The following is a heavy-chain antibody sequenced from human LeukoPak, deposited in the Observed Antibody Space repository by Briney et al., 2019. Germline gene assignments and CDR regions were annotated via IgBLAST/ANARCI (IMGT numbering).Heavy chain of an antibody. D-gene: IGHD6-19*01. J-gene: IGHJ6*03. CDR3: ARDDSLGSGWYPWPWYYYYYMDV. CDR1: GFTFITFW. CDR2: IKQDGRGK. V-gene: IGHV3-7*01. Sequence: GGSLRLSCAPSGFTFITFWMSGVGQAPGKGREWVANIKQDGRGKSNVAPVKGRFTNSRDNARNALYLQMNSLRAEDTAVYYCARDDSLGSGWYPWPWYYYYYMDVWGKGTTVTVS.